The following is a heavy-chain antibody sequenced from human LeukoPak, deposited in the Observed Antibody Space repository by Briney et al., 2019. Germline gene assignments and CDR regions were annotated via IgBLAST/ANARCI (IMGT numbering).Heavy chain of an antibody. CDR2: IYSGGNT. CDR3: ARDRVNWNDVGGLFDY. CDR1: GFTFSSYA. J-gene: IGHJ4*02. Sequence: GGSLRLSCAASGFTFSSYAMNWVRQAPGKGLEWVSLIYSGGNTYYADSVKGRFTISRDNSKNTLYLQMNSLSAEDTAVYYCARDRVNWNDVGGLFDYWGQGTLVTVSS. D-gene: IGHD1-1*01. V-gene: IGHV3-53*01.